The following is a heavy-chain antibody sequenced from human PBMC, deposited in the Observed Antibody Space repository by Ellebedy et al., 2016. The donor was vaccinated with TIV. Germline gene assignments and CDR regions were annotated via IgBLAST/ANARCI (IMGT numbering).Heavy chain of an antibody. Sequence: GESLKISXAASGFTFSNYNMNWVRQAPGKGLEWVSSVNIIPNTIDYADSVKGRFTISRDNAKNSLYLQMNSLRAEDTAVYYCARDYFGSGSYSIYYYYGMDVWGQGTTVTVSS. CDR1: GFTFSNYN. CDR2: VNIIPNTI. CDR3: ARDYFGSGSYSIYYYYGMDV. J-gene: IGHJ6*02. V-gene: IGHV3-48*01. D-gene: IGHD3-10*01.